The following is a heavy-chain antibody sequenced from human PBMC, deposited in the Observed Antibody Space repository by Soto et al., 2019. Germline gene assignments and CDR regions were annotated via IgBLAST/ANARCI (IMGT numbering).Heavy chain of an antibody. J-gene: IGHJ4*02. V-gene: IGHV1-18*01. CDR3: VRGDGGYFDQ. CDR2: ISAYNGHT. Sequence: QVQLVQSGVEVKKPGASVKVSCKAMGYTCTNYGLSWVRQAPGEGLEWLGWISAYNGHTKYAQKVQDRVTLTTDTSASTAYLELRSLTSDDTAVYYCVRGDGGYFDQWGQGTLVLVSS. CDR1: GYTCTNYG. D-gene: IGHD3-16*01.